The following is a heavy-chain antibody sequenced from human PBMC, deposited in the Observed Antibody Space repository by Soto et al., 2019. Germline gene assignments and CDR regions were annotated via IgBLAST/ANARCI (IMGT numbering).Heavy chain of an antibody. D-gene: IGHD6-13*01. V-gene: IGHV6-1*01. J-gene: IGHJ6*02. CDR3: AGDIAAAGKGYYYYGMDV. CDR1: GDSVSSNSAA. CDR2: TYYRSKWYN. Sequence: PSQTLSLTCAISGDSVSSNSAAWNWIRQSPSRGLEWLGRTYYRSKWYNDYAVSVKSRITINPDTSKNQFSLQLNSVTPEDTAVYYCAGDIAAAGKGYYYYGMDVWGQGTTVTVSS.